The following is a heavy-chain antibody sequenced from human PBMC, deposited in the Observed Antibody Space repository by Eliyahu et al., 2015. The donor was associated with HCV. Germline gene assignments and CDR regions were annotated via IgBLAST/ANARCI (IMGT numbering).Heavy chain of an antibody. CDR2: RYYXAGG. Sequence: QVQLQESGPGLVKPSQTLSLTCNVXGDSINRGXXWSWIXQRPGGGLEWIAYRYYXAGGYYNPSLKSRITLSVDGAKNQFSLKLSSVTAADTAVYYCARGTSGHFDYWGQGILVTVSA. CDR3: ARGTSGHFDY. D-gene: IGHD2-15*01. J-gene: IGHJ4*02. V-gene: IGHV4-31*03. CDR1: GDSINRGXX.